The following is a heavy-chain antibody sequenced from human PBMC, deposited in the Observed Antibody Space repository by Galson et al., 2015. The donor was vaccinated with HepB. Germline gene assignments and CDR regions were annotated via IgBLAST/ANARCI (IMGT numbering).Heavy chain of an antibody. CDR3: ARGTTRANDY. V-gene: IGHV3-7*01. D-gene: IGHD1-1*01. CDR2: IKGDGSEK. J-gene: IGHJ4*02. CDR1: GFTFSSYW. Sequence: SLRLSCAASGFTFSSYWMSWVRQAPGKGLEWVANIKGDGSEKYHADSVKGRFSISRDNAKNSLYLQMSSLGAEDTAVYYCARGTTRANDYWGQGTLTTVSS.